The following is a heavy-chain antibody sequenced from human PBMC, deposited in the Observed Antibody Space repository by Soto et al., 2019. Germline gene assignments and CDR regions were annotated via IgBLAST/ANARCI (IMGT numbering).Heavy chain of an antibody. V-gene: IGHV1-3*05. J-gene: IGHJ4*02. CDR1: GYTFTSYA. CDR3: ARDTTYDFWSGYYTGGADY. Sequence: QVQLVQSGAEEKKPGASVKVSCKASGYTFTSYAMHWVRQAPGQRLEWMGWINAGNGNTKYSQKFQGRVTITRDTSASTAYMELSSLRSEDTAVYYCARDTTYDFWSGYYTGGADYWGQGTLVTVSS. D-gene: IGHD3-3*01. CDR2: INAGNGNT.